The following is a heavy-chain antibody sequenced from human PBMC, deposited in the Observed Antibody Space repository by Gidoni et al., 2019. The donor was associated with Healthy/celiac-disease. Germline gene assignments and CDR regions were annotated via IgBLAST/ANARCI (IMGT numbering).Heavy chain of an antibody. J-gene: IGHJ4*02. CDR3: AREDSSSWYYFDY. CDR2: IYYSGST. D-gene: IGHD6-13*01. CDR1: GGSISSGGYY. Sequence: QVQLQESGPGLVTPSQTLSLTCTVSGGSISSGGYYWSWIRQHPGKGLEWIGYIYYSGSTYYNPSLKSRVTISVDTSKNQFSLKLSSVTAADTAVYYCAREDSSSWYYFDYWGQGTLVTVSS. V-gene: IGHV4-31*03.